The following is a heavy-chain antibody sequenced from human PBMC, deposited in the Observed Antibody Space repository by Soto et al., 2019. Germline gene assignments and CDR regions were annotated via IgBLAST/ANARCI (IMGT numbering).Heavy chain of an antibody. D-gene: IGHD3-16*01. CDR1: GFTFSSYG. J-gene: IGHJ6*02. V-gene: IGHV3-30*03. CDR3: CLGETMYGMDV. Sequence: QVQLVESGGGVVQPGRSLRLSCAASGFTFSSYGMHWVRQAPGKGLEWVAVISYDGSNKYYADSVKGRFTISRDNSKNTRYLQMNSLRAEDTAVYYCCLGETMYGMDVWGQGTTVTVSS. CDR2: ISYDGSNK.